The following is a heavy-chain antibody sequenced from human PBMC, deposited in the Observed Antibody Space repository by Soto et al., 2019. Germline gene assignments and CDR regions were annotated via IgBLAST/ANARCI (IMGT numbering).Heavy chain of an antibody. CDR1: GGTFSSYA. CDR3: ARESGAGIAARPNDAFDI. Sequence: ASVKVSCKASGGTFSSYAISWVRQAPGQGLEWMGGIIPIFGTANYAQKFQSRVTITADESTSTAYMELSSLRSEDTAVYYCARESGAGIAARPNDAFDIWGQGTMVTVSS. D-gene: IGHD6-6*01. J-gene: IGHJ3*02. CDR2: IIPIFGTA. V-gene: IGHV1-69*13.